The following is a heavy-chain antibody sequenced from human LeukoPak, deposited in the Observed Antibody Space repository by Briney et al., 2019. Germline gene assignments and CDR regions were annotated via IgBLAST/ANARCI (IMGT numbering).Heavy chain of an antibody. Sequence: YPSQTLSLTCTVSGGSISSGSYYWSWIRQPAGKGLEWIGRIYTSGSTNYNPSLKSRVTISVDTSKNQFSLKLSSVTAADTAVYYCARGRGLVRGPFDPWGQGTLVTVSS. CDR1: GGSISSGSYY. V-gene: IGHV4-61*02. D-gene: IGHD3-10*01. J-gene: IGHJ5*02. CDR3: ARGRGLVRGPFDP. CDR2: IYTSGST.